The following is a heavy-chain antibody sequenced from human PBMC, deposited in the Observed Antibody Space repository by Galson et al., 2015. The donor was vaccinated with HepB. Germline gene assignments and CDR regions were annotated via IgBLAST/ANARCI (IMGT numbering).Heavy chain of an antibody. CDR1: GYTFTGYG. Sequence: SVKVSCKASGYTFTGYGISWVRQAPGQGLEWMGWISAYNGNTNYAQKLQGRVTMTTDTSTSTAYMELSSLRSEDTAVYYCARRSTYNWNDGGYFDYWGQGTLITVSS. J-gene: IGHJ4*02. D-gene: IGHD1-1*01. V-gene: IGHV1-18*01. CDR2: ISAYNGNT. CDR3: ARRSTYNWNDGGYFDY.